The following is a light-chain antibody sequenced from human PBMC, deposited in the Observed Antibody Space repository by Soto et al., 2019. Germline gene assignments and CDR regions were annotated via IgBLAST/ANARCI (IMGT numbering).Light chain of an antibody. J-gene: IGLJ2*01. Sequence: SYELTQPPSVSVAPGQTATFTCGGNSIGSKSVHWYQQKPGQAPVLVVYDDSDRPSGIPERFSGSNSGNTATLTISRVEAGDEAHYYCQVWDSVTDHVVFGGGTKLTVL. V-gene: IGLV3-21*02. CDR1: SIGSKS. CDR2: DDS. CDR3: QVWDSVTDHVV.